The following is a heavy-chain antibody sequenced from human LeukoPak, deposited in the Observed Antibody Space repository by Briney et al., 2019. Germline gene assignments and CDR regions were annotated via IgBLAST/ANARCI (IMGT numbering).Heavy chain of an antibody. CDR3: AKDGVLQSYYFDY. J-gene: IGHJ4*02. V-gene: IGHV3-23*01. Sequence: PGGSLRLSCAASGFTFSTYAMSWVRQAPGKGLEWVSPISDSSGHTYYADSVRGRFTISRDNSKNTVFLQMNSLRAEDTAIYYCAKDGVLQSYYFDYWGQGTLVTVSS. CDR1: GFTFSTYA. CDR2: ISDSSGHT. D-gene: IGHD6-19*01.